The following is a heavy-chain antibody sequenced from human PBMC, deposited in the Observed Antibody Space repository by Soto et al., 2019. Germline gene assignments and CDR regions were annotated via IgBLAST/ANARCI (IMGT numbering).Heavy chain of an antibody. V-gene: IGHV3-53*01. Sequence: GGSLRLSCAASGFTVSSNYMSWVRQAPGKGLEWVSVINTGGSTDYAGSVKGRFTISRDNSKNTLYLQMNSLRAEDTAVYYCARESYDSSGGYYQYYFDYWGQGTLVTVSS. D-gene: IGHD3-22*01. CDR1: GFTVSSNY. CDR2: INTGGST. J-gene: IGHJ4*02. CDR3: ARESYDSSGGYYQYYFDY.